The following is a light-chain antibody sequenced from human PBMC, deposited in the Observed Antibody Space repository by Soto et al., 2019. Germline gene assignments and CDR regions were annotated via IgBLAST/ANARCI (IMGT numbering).Light chain of an antibody. CDR2: DVN. V-gene: IGLV2-14*03. J-gene: IGLJ1*01. CDR1: SSDVGGYNY. CDR3: SSYTTSSTLGV. Sequence: QSVLTQPASVSGSPGQSITISCTGTSSDVGGYNYVSWYQQHPGKAPKLIIYDVNNRPSGVSNRFSGSKSGNTASLTISGLQAEDEADYYCSSYTTSSTLGVFGTGTKVTVL.